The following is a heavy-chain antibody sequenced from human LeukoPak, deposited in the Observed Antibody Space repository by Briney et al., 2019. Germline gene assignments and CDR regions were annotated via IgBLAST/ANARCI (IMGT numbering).Heavy chain of an antibody. V-gene: IGHV3-23*01. CDR3: AKGPGSDFWSGSYPFDY. CDR1: VFAFDIYT. Sequence: VGSLRLSCAPSVFAFDIYTMNWVRQAPGKGLEWVSSIHASVYTYIADSVKGRFTISKDNAKTTLYLEIDSLRAEDTAIYYCAKGPGSDFWSGSYPFDYWGQGALVTVSS. D-gene: IGHD3-3*01. CDR2: IHASVYT. J-gene: IGHJ4*02.